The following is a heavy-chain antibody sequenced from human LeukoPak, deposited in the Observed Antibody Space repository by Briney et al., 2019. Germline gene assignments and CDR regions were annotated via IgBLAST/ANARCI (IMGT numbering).Heavy chain of an antibody. CDR3: ARDWLTYYFGSGSYSSVY. V-gene: IGHV1-2*02. CDR1: GYTFTAYY. Sequence: ASVKVSCKASGYTFTAYYVHWVRQAPGQGLEWIGWINPNTGDTNYAPKFQGRVTMIKDTSTNSAYMELNKLTSDDTAVYYCARDWLTYYFGSGSYSSVYWGQGTLVTVSS. D-gene: IGHD3-10*01. CDR2: INPNTGDT. J-gene: IGHJ4*02.